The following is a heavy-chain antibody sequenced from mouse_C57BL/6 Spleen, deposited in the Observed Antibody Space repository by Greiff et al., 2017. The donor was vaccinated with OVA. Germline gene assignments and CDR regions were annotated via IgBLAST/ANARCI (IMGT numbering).Heavy chain of an antibody. Sequence: LVKPGASVKISCKASGYAFSSSWMTWVKQRPGKGLEWIGRIYPGDGDTNYNGKFKGKATLTADKSSSTAYMQLSSLTSEDSAVYFCAKTAQASWFAYWGQGTLVTVSA. J-gene: IGHJ3*01. V-gene: IGHV1-82*01. CDR2: IYPGDGDT. CDR1: GYAFSSSW. CDR3: AKTAQASWFAY. D-gene: IGHD3-2*02.